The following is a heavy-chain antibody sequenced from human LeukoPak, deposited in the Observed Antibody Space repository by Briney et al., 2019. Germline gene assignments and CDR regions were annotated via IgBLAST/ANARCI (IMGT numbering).Heavy chain of an antibody. CDR1: GYSISSGYY. CDR2: ICYTGNT. D-gene: IGHD3-10*01. Sequence: SETLSLTCTVSGYSISSGYYWGWIRQPPGKGLEWIGSICYTGNTYYNPSLKSRVTISVDTSKNQFSLKLSSVTAADTAVYYCARRGSENYYVDYWGQGTLVTVSS. V-gene: IGHV4-38-2*02. J-gene: IGHJ4*02. CDR3: ARRGSENYYVDY.